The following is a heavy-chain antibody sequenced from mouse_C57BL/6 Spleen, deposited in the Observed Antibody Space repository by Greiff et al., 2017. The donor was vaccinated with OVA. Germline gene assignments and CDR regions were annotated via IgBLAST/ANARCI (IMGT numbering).Heavy chain of an antibody. CDR2: FYPGSGSI. Sequence: QVQLKESGAELVKPGASVKLSCKASGYTFTEYTIHWVKQRSGQGLEWIGWFYPGSGSIKYNEKFKDKATLTADKSSSTVYMELSRLTAEDSAVYLCAKHEDTTMVRGYAMDYWGQGTSVTVSS. CDR1: GYTFTEYT. CDR3: AKHEDTTMVRGYAMDY. D-gene: IGHD2-2*01. V-gene: IGHV1-62-2*01. J-gene: IGHJ4*01.